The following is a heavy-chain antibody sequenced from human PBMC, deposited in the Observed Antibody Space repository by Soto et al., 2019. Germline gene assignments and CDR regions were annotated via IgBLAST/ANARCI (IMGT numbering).Heavy chain of an antibody. D-gene: IGHD2-21*02. J-gene: IGHJ4*02. CDR3: ARCGGDCYLGTSFDY. V-gene: IGHV4-59*01. CDR1: GGSISIYY. CDR2: IYYSGST. Sequence: SETLSLTCTVSGGSISIYYWSWIRQPPGKGLEWIGYIYYSGSTNYNPSLKSRVTISVDTSKNQFSLKLSSVTAADTAVYYCARCGGDCYLGTSFDYWGQGTLVTVSS.